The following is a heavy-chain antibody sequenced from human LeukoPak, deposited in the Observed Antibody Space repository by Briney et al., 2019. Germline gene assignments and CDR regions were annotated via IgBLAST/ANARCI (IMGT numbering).Heavy chain of an antibody. J-gene: IGHJ3*02. CDR3: VKDASPLPNVFDI. CDR1: GFTFSRYA. CDR2: ISDSGKRA. V-gene: IGHV3-23*01. Sequence: PGGSLRLSCATSGFTFSRYAMTWVRQAPGKGLEWVSAISDSGKRAYYADSVKGRFTVSRDKSNNTLFLQMTRLTADDTAVYYCVKDASPLPNVFDIWGQGTKVIVS. D-gene: IGHD2-15*01.